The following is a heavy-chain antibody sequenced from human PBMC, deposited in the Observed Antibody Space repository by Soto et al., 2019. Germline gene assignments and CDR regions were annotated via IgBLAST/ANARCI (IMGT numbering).Heavy chain of an antibody. V-gene: IGHV4-59*01. CDR1: CGSISSYY. J-gene: IGHJ4*02. CDR2: IYYSGST. Sequence: SETLSLTCTVSCGSISSYYWSWIRQPPGKGLEWIGYIYYSGSTNYNPSLKSRVTISVDTSKNQFSLKLSSVTAADTAVYYCARRTTYYYDSSGYYYFDYWGQGTLVTVSS. CDR3: ARRTTYYYDSSGYYYFDY. D-gene: IGHD3-22*01.